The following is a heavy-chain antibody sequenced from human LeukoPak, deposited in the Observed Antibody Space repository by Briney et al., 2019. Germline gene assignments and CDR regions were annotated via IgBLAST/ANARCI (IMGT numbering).Heavy chain of an antibody. CDR3: ANYDSSGYLDY. Sequence: GGSLRLSCAASGFTVSSNYMSWVRQAPGKGLEWVSAISGSGGSTYYADSVKGRFTISRDNSKSTLYLQMNSLRAEDTAVYYCANYDSSGYLDYWGQGTLVTVSS. D-gene: IGHD3-22*01. CDR1: GFTVSSNY. CDR2: ISGSGGST. J-gene: IGHJ4*02. V-gene: IGHV3-23*01.